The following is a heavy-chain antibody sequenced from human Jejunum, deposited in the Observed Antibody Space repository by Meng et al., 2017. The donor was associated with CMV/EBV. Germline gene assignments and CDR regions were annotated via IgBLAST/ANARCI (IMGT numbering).Heavy chain of an antibody. D-gene: IGHD6-13*01. CDR1: GGSVNRNTYY. CDR3: VRDHGSSSWFFY. CDR2: IFDSGSA. Sequence: NRQESGPGLVKPSETLSLTCTASGGSVNRNTYYWGWIRQPPGKSLEWIGTIFDSGSAFYNPSLQSRVSVSIDMSRNQLSLSLSSVTAADTAVYYCVRDHGSSSWFFYWGQGTLVTVSS. J-gene: IGHJ4*02. V-gene: IGHV4-39*07.